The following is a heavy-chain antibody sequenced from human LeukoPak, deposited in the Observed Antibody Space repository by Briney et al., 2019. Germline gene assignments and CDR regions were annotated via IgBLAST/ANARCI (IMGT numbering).Heavy chain of an antibody. CDR2: ISSTSTYI. V-gene: IGHV3-21*01. Sequence: PGGSLRLSCAASGFTFSSYNMNWVRQAPGKGLEWVSSISSTSTYINYADSVKGRFTISRDNAKKSLYLQMNGLRGEDTAMYYCASDDYGDYEDGFDIWGQGTMVTVSS. CDR3: ASDDYGDYEDGFDI. CDR1: GFTFSSYN. D-gene: IGHD4-17*01. J-gene: IGHJ3*02.